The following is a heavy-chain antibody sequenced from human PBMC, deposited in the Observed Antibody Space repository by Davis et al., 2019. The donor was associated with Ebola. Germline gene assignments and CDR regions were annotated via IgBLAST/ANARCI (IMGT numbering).Heavy chain of an antibody. CDR1: GGSISSNTYY. CDR3: ARGRYVRIMDV. D-gene: IGHD1-1*01. CDR2: INHVGST. Sequence: SETLSLTCTVSGGSISSNTYYWTWIRQSPGKGLEWIGEINHVGSTYYYPSLKSRVTFSVDSSKSQFSLKLSSVTAADAAVYYCARGRYVRIMDVWGQGTTVTVTS. J-gene: IGHJ6*02. V-gene: IGHV4-39*07.